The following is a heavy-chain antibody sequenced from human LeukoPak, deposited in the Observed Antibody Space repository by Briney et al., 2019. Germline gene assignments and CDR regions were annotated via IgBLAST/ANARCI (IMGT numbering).Heavy chain of an antibody. Sequence: PSETLSLTCTVSGGSISSGTYYWSWIRQPAGKGLEWIGRFYTSGSTNYNPSLKSRVTISVDTSKNQFSLKLSSVTAADTAVYYCAREKGIAVAAGSFDPWGQGTLVTVSS. CDR1: GGSISSGTYY. V-gene: IGHV4-61*02. CDR2: FYTSGST. CDR3: AREKGIAVAAGSFDP. D-gene: IGHD6-19*01. J-gene: IGHJ5*02.